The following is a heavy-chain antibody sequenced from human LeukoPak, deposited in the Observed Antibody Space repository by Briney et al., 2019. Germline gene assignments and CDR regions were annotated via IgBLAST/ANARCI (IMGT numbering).Heavy chain of an antibody. CDR1: GFTFSSYS. CDR3: ARVQRSGSYAAWVP. Sequence: PGGSLRLSCAASGFTFSSYSMNWVRQAPGKGLEWVSSISSSSSYIYYADSVKGRFTISRDSAKNSLYLQMNSLRAEDTAVYYCARVQRSGSYAAWVPWGQGTLVTVSS. D-gene: IGHD1-26*01. J-gene: IGHJ5*02. V-gene: IGHV3-21*01. CDR2: ISSSSSYI.